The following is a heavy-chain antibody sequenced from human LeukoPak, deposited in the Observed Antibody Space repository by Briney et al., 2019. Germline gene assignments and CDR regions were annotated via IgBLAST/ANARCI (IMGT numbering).Heavy chain of an antibody. CDR1: GFTFSDYY. Sequence: GGSLRLSCAASGFTFSDYYMSWVRQAPGKGLVWVSRINSDGSSTSYADSVKGRFTISRDNSKNTLYLQMNSLRAEDTAVYYCAKGIVVVYDAFDIWGQGTMVTVSS. V-gene: IGHV3-74*01. CDR3: AKGIVVVYDAFDI. CDR2: INSDGSST. J-gene: IGHJ3*02. D-gene: IGHD3-22*01.